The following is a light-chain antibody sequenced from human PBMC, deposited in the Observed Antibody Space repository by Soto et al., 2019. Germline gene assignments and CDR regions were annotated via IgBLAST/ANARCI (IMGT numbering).Light chain of an antibody. J-gene: IGKJ4*01. CDR3: QQYDSLPPT. Sequence: DIQMTQSPSSLSAFVGDSITITCQASQDIKNYLNWYQHKPGKAPKLLIYDAFKSDTGVPSRCSGSCSGTDFTFTINNLQPEDIASYFCQQYDSLPPTFGGGTRV. V-gene: IGKV1-33*01. CDR2: DAF. CDR1: QDIKNY.